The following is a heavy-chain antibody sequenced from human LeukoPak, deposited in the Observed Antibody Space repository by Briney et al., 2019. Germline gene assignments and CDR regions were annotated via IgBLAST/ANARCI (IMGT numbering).Heavy chain of an antibody. Sequence: GASVTVSYKASGYTFTVYYMHWVRQAPGQGLEWLGWINPNSGGTNYAQKFQGRVTMTRDTSISTAYMELSRLTSDDTAVYYCARDAAAVAGVRPEYFQHWGQGTLVTVSS. CDR1: GYTFTVYY. J-gene: IGHJ1*01. V-gene: IGHV1-2*02. CDR2: INPNSGGT. D-gene: IGHD6-19*01. CDR3: ARDAAAVAGVRPEYFQH.